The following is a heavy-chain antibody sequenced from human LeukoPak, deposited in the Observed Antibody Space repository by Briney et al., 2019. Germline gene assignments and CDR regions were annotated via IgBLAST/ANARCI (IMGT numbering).Heavy chain of an antibody. V-gene: IGHV1-2*02. D-gene: IGHD3-22*01. CDR3: ARGNSYYDSSGPYY. Sequence: ASVRVSCKASGYTFTGYYMHWVRQAPGQGLEWMGWINPNSGGTNYAQKFQGRVTMTRDTSISTAYMELSRLRSDDTAVYYCARGNSYYDSSGPYYWGQGTLVTVSS. J-gene: IGHJ4*02. CDR1: GYTFTGYY. CDR2: INPNSGGT.